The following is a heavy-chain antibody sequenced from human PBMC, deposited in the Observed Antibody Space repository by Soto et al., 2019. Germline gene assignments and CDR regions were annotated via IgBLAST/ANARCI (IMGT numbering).Heavy chain of an antibody. CDR3: ARSAFTYYYDSSGYVGGAFDI. J-gene: IGHJ3*02. V-gene: IGHV4-30-2*01. D-gene: IGHD3-22*01. Sequence: PSETLSLTCAVSGGSISSGGYSWSWIRQPPGKGLEWIGYIYHSGSTYYNPSLKSRVTISVDRSKNQFSLKLSSVTAADTAVYYCARSAFTYYYDSSGYVGGAFDIWGQGTMVTVSS. CDR1: GGSISSGGYS. CDR2: IYHSGST.